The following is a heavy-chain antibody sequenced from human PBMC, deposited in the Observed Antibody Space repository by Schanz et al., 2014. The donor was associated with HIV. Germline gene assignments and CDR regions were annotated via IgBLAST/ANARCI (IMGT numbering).Heavy chain of an antibody. J-gene: IGHJ5*02. D-gene: IGHD1-20*01. V-gene: IGHV3-21*01. Sequence: EVQLVESGGGLVKPGGSLRLSCAASGFTFSSYSMNWVRQAPGKGLEWVSSISYTGTYMYYADSVKGRFTISRDNTKNSLYLQINSLRAEDTAVYYCARDYHWNWFDPWGQGTLVTVSS. CDR1: GFTFSSYS. CDR3: ARDYHWNWFDP. CDR2: ISYTGTYM.